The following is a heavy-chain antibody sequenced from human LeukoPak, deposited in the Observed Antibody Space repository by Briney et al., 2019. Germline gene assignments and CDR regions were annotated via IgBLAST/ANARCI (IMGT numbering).Heavy chain of an antibody. CDR3: ARGPYGDGFQH. Sequence: PGGSLRLPCAASGFTFSSYWMHWVRQAPGKGLVWVSRINSDGSSTSYADSVKGRFTISRDNAKNTLYLQMNSLRAEDTAVYYCARGPYGDGFQHWGQGTLVTVSS. CDR1: GFTFSSYW. D-gene: IGHD3-10*01. V-gene: IGHV3-74*01. J-gene: IGHJ1*01. CDR2: INSDGSST.